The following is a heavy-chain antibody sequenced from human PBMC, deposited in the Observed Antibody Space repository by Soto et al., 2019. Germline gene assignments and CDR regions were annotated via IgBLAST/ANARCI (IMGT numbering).Heavy chain of an antibody. V-gene: IGHV2-5*02. J-gene: IGHJ4*02. CDR3: AHRRGAYCFDY. CDR2: IYWDGDK. D-gene: IGHD1-26*01. Sequence: QITLKESGPTLVKPTQTLTLTCTFSGFSLSTNGVGVGWIRQPPGKALEWLALIYWDGDKRYSPSLKSRLTITKDTSKNQVVLTMTNMDPVDTATYYCAHRRGAYCFDYWGQGTLVTVSS. CDR1: GFSLSTNGVG.